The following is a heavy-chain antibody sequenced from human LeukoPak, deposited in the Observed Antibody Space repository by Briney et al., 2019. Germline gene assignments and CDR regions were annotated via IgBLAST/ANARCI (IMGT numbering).Heavy chain of an antibody. CDR1: GGTFSSYA. J-gene: IGHJ4*02. CDR2: IIPTFGTA. V-gene: IGHV1-69*05. CDR3: AIMNTAMPYKVGYYFDY. D-gene: IGHD5-18*01. Sequence: GASVKVSCKASGGTFSSYAISWVRQAPGQRLEWMGGIIPTFGTANYAQKFQGRVTITTDESTSTAYMELSSLRSEDTAVYYCAIMNTAMPYKVGYYFDYWGQGTLVTVSS.